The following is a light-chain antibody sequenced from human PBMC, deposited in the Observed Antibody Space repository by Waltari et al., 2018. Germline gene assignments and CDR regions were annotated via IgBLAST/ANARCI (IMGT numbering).Light chain of an antibody. CDR1: RNVGTS. CDR2: DTS. CDR3: QQYNYWPPAYT. V-gene: IGKV3-15*01. J-gene: IGKJ2*01. Sequence: EVVLTQSPVTLSVSPGERATLSCRASRNVGTSLAWYQQKPGQAPRRLIYDTSTRATGFPARFSGSGSGTEFTLTISSLQSEDFGVYYCQQYNYWPPAYTFGQGTKLEIK.